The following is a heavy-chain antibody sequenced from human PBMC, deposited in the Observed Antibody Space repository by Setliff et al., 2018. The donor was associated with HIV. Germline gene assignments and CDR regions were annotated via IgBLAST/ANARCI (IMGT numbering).Heavy chain of an antibody. D-gene: IGHD3-10*01. J-gene: IGHJ4*02. Sequence: PSETLSLTCTVSGGSISSANYYWSWIRQPPGKDLEWIGYIYYNGNAYYYNPSLKSRTTISLDTSMNQFSLRLSSVTAADTAVYYCARLSGGMVPNYWGQGTLVTVSS. CDR3: ARLSGGMVPNY. V-gene: IGHV4-30-4*08. CDR1: GGSISSANYY. CDR2: IYYNGNAY.